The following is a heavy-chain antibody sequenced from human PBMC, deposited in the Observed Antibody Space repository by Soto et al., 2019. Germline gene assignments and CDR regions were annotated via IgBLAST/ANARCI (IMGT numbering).Heavy chain of an antibody. CDR1: GVSFSGFS. J-gene: IGHJ4*02. CDR3: ARGRKVYTSTSYVD. Sequence: QVQLQQWGAGLLKPSETLSLTCAVYGVSFSGFSWSWIRQPPGKGLEWIGEINHSGSTNYNPSFKSRVTISEDTSKNQFSLKLSSVTAADTAVYYCARGRKVYTSTSYVDWVQGTLVSVSS. CDR2: INHSGST. V-gene: IGHV4-34*01. D-gene: IGHD6-13*01.